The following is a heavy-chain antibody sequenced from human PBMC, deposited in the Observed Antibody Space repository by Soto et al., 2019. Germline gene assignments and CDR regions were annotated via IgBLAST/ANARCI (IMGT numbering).Heavy chain of an antibody. CDR3: ARDWGHFSYDYGDSYYYYYGMDV. D-gene: IGHD4-17*01. Sequence: GGSLRLSCAASGFTFSSYGMHWVRQAPGKGLEWVAVIWYDGSNKYYADSVKGRFTISRDNSKNTLYLQMNSLRAEDTAVYYCARDWGHFSYDYGDSYYYYYGMDVWGQGTTVTVSS. CDR2: IWYDGSNK. J-gene: IGHJ6*02. CDR1: GFTFSSYG. V-gene: IGHV3-33*01.